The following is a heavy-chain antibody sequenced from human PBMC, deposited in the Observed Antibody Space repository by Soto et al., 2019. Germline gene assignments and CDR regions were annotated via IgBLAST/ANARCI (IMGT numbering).Heavy chain of an antibody. CDR2: INLNSGGT. Sequence: GASVKVSCKASGYTFTGYYMHWVRQAPGQGLEWMGWINLNSGGTNYAQKFQGWVTMTRDTSISTAYMELSRLRSDDTAVYYCARGVDSAVADKVLFDYWGQGTLVTVSS. CDR3: ARGVDSAVADKVLFDY. V-gene: IGHV1-2*04. D-gene: IGHD6-19*01. J-gene: IGHJ4*02. CDR1: GYTFTGYY.